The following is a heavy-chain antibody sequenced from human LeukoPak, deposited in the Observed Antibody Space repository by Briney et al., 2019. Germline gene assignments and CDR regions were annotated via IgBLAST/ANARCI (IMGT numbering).Heavy chain of an antibody. V-gene: IGHV3-30*02. Sequence: PGGSLRLSCAASGFTFSSYGMHWVRQAPGKGLEWVAFIRYDGSNKYYADSVKGRFTISRDNSKNTPYLQMNSLRAEDTAVYYCAKVLTIAAAGTDWFDPWGQGTLVTVSS. CDR3: AKVLTIAAAGTDWFDP. D-gene: IGHD6-13*01. J-gene: IGHJ5*02. CDR1: GFTFSSYG. CDR2: IRYDGSNK.